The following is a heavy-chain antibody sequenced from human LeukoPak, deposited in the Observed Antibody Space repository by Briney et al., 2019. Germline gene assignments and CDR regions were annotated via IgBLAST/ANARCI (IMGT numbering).Heavy chain of an antibody. CDR3: ARGGASSSSPQFDL. D-gene: IGHD6-6*01. J-gene: IGHJ2*01. Sequence: SQTQSLTCTVSGGSISSGGYYWSWIRQHPGKGLEWIGYIYYSGSTYYNPSLKSRVTISVDTSKNQFSLKLSSVTAADTAVYYCARGGASSSSPQFDLWGRGTLVTVSS. CDR1: GGSISSGGYY. V-gene: IGHV4-31*03. CDR2: IYYSGST.